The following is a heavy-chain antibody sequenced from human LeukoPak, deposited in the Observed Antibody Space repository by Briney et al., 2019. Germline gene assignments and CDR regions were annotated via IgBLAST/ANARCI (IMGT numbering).Heavy chain of an antibody. CDR2: INHSGST. V-gene: IGHV4-34*01. CDR1: GGSFSGYY. CDR3: ARAKGRDYVWGSYPLAFDY. J-gene: IGHJ4*02. D-gene: IGHD3-16*02. Sequence: PSETLSLTCAVYGGSFSGYYWSWIRQPPGKGLEWIGEINHSGSTNYNPSLKSRVPISVDTSKNQFSLKLSSVTAADTAVYYCARAKGRDYVWGSYPLAFDYWGQGTLVTVSS.